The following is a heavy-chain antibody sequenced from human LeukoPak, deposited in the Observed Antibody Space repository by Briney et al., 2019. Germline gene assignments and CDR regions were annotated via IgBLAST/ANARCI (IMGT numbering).Heavy chain of an antibody. Sequence: PSETLSLTCTVSGGSISSSSYYWGWIRQPPGKGLEWFGSIYYSGSTYYNPSLKSRVTISVDTSKNQFSLKLSSVTAADTAVYYCARHCSSTSCYVGAFDIWGQGTMVTVSS. CDR2: IYYSGST. J-gene: IGHJ3*02. V-gene: IGHV4-39*01. CDR3: ARHCSSTSCYVGAFDI. D-gene: IGHD2-2*01. CDR1: GGSISSSSYY.